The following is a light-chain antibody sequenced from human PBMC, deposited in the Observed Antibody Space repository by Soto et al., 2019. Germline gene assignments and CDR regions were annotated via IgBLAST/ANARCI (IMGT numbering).Light chain of an antibody. CDR2: GAS. CDR3: QQYNNWPPIT. Sequence: EIVMTQSPSTLSVSPGERATLSCRASQSVSSNLAWYQQKRGQAPRLLIYGASTRATGIPARFSGSGSGTEFTLTISSLQSEDFAVYYCQQYNNWPPITLGQGTRLEIK. V-gene: IGKV3D-15*01. J-gene: IGKJ5*01. CDR1: QSVSSN.